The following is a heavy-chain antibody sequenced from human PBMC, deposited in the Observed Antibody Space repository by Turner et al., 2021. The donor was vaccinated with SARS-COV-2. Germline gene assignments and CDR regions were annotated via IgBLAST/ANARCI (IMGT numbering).Heavy chain of an antibody. J-gene: IGHJ6*02. CDR3: ARDLIAYGMDV. Sequence: EVQLLESGGGLVQPGGSLRLSCAASGFTFSSYAMNWVRQAPGKGLEWVSAISIGGGTTYYADSVKGRFTISRDDPKNTLYLQMNSLRAEDTAVYYCARDLIAYGMDVWGQGTTVTVSS. V-gene: IGHV3-23*01. CDR2: ISIGGGTT. CDR1: GFTFSSYA. D-gene: IGHD3-16*01.